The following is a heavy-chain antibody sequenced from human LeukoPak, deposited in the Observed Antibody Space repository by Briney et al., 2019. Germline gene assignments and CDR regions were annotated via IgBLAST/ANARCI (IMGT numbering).Heavy chain of an antibody. CDR3: ARDLNWETY. V-gene: IGHV3-7*01. CDR1: GFTFSTYW. Sequence: GGSLRLSCAASGFTFSTYWMTWVRQAPGKGLEWVANIKPDGSQIYYVDSVKGRFTISRDNAKNSLYLQMNSLRAEDKAVYYCARDLNWETYWGQGTLVTVSS. D-gene: IGHD1-1*01. J-gene: IGHJ4*02. CDR2: IKPDGSQI.